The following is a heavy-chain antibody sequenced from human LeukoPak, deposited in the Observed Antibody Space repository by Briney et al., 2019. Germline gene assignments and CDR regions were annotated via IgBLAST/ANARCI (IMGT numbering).Heavy chain of an antibody. J-gene: IGHJ5*02. CDR1: GGSISSYY. Sequence: SETLSLTCTVSGGSISSYYWSWIRQPPGKGLEWIGYIYYSGSTNYNPSPKSRVTISVDTSKNQFSLKLSSVTAADTAVYYCARGNYYDPDWFDPWGQGTLVTVSS. CDR2: IYYSGST. D-gene: IGHD3-22*01. V-gene: IGHV4-59*01. CDR3: ARGNYYDPDWFDP.